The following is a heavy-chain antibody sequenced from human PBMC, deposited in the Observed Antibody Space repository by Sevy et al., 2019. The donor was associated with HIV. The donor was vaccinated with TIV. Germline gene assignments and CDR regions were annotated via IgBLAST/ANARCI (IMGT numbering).Heavy chain of an antibody. V-gene: IGHV3-23*01. D-gene: IGHD2-21*01. Sequence: GGSLRLSCAASGFTFSTYAMNWVRQAPGKGLEWVSAIGGSDGGTSYADSVKGRFTISRDNSKNMLYLLMNSLRAEDTAIYYCAKDIIYVVGEAIDIWGQGTMVTVSS. CDR3: AKDIIYVVGEAIDI. CDR2: IGGSDGGT. CDR1: GFTFSTYA. J-gene: IGHJ3*02.